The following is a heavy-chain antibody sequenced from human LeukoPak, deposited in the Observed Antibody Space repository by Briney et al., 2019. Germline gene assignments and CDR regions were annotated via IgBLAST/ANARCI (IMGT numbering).Heavy chain of an antibody. V-gene: IGHV4-38-2*02. CDR2: SGST. J-gene: IGHJ4*02. CDR1: GYSISSGYY. Sequence: SETLSLTCTVSGYSISSGYYWGWIRQPPGKGLEWIGSGSTYYNPSLKSRVTISVDTSKNQFSLKLSSVTAADTAVYFCARAGSLDIAAEWGQGTLVTVSS. D-gene: IGHD5-12*01. CDR3: ARAGSLDIAAE.